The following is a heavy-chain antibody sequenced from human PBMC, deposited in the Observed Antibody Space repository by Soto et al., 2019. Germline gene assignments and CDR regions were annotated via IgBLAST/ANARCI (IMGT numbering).Heavy chain of an antibody. V-gene: IGHV3-23*01. CDR1: GFTFSSYA. D-gene: IGHD3-16*01. Sequence: PGGSLRLSCAASGFTFSSYAMSWVRQAPGKGLEWVSAISGSGGSTYYADSVKGRFAIPRDNSKNTLYLQMNSLRAEDTAVYYCAKLTADYYYYYYMDVWGKGTTVTVSS. CDR2: ISGSGGST. CDR3: AKLTADYYYYYYMDV. J-gene: IGHJ6*03.